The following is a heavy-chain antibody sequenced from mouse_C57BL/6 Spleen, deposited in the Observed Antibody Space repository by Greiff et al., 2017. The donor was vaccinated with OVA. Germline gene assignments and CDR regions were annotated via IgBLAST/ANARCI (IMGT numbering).Heavy chain of an antibody. CDR3: ARSVGYYGSSYIYAMDY. CDR2: INPYNGGT. Sequence: EVQLQQSGPVLVKPGASVKMSCKASGYTFTDYYMNWVKQSHGKSLEWIGVINPYNGGTSYNQKFKGKATLTVDKSSSTAYLELNSLTSEDSAVYYCARSVGYYGSSYIYAMDYWGQGTSVTVSS. D-gene: IGHD1-1*01. V-gene: IGHV1-19*01. CDR1: GYTFTDYY. J-gene: IGHJ4*01.